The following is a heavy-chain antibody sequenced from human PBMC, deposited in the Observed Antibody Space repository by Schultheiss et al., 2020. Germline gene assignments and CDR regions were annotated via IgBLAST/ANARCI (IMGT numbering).Heavy chain of an antibody. D-gene: IGHD1-1*01. J-gene: IGHJ6*03. CDR1: GFTFSSYA. V-gene: IGHV3-23*01. CDR3: AKGYRGGNYYYYYMDV. CDR2: ISASGGIT. Sequence: WGSLRLSCAASGFTFSSYAINWVRQAPGKGLEWVSAISASGGITYYADSVKGRFTISRDNSKNTLYLQMNSLRAEDTAVYYCAKGYRGGNYYYYYMDVWGKGTTVTVSS.